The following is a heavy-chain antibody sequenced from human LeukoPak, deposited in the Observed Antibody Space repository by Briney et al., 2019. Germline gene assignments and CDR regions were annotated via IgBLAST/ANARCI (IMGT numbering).Heavy chain of an antibody. Sequence: SETLSLTSAVYGGSFCGYNWSWIRQPPGKGLEWIEEINHSGSTNYNPSLKSRVTISVDTSKNQFSVELSSVTAADTAVYYCARGPPIVVLPAAGLEEDDAFDIWGQGTMATVSS. D-gene: IGHD2-2*01. V-gene: IGHV4-34*01. J-gene: IGHJ3*02. CDR3: ARGPPIVVLPAAGLEEDDAFDI. CDR2: INHSGST. CDR1: GGSFCGYN.